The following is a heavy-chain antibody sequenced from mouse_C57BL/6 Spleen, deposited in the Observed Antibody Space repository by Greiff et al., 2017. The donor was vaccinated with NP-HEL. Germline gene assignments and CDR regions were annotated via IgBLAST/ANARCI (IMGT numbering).Heavy chain of an antibody. J-gene: IGHJ4*01. CDR3: ARTTVPHAMDY. V-gene: IGHV5-17*01. CDR2: ISSGSSTI. D-gene: IGHD1-1*01. CDR1: GFTFSDYG. Sequence: EVQLVESGGGLVKPGGSLKLSCAASGFTFSDYGMHWVRQAPEKGLEWVAYISSGSSTIYYADTVKGRFTISRDNAKNTLFLQMTSLRSEDTAMYYCARTTVPHAMDYWGQGTSVTVSS.